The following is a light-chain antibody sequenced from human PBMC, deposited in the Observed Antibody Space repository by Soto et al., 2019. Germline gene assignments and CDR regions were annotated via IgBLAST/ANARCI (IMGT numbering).Light chain of an antibody. CDR1: SSDVGGYNY. CDR2: AVS. CDR3: CSYTVSGTYV. Sequence: ALTQPASVSGSPGQSITISCTGTSSDVGGYNYVSWYQQHPGKAPKLMIYAVSNRPSGVCNRFSGSKSGNTATLTISGLQAEDEADYYCCSYTVSGTYVFGTGTRSPS. V-gene: IGLV2-14*01. J-gene: IGLJ1*01.